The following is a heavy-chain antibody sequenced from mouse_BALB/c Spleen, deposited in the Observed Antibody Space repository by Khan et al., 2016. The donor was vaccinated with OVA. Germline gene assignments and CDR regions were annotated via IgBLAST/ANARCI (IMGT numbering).Heavy chain of an antibody. CDR3: ARSYFYGYYFDQ. V-gene: IGHV5-17*02. CDR2: ISGDSYTI. Sequence: EVELVESGGGLVQPGGSRKLSCVAAGFTFSSFGMHWVRQAPAKGLEWVAYISGDSYTIYYTDTVKGRFTISRDNPKNTLFLQMTSLRSEDMAMYYCARSYFYGYYFDQWGQGTTLTVSS. J-gene: IGHJ2*01. D-gene: IGHD1-1*01. CDR1: GFTFSSFG.